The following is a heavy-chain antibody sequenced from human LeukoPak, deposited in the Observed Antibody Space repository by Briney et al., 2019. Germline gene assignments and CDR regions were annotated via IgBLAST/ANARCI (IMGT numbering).Heavy chain of an antibody. V-gene: IGHV4-61*02. CDR2: VHSSGST. J-gene: IGHJ6*03. CDR3: ARDVVPAAIGYYYYYMDV. CDR1: GGSISRGSYY. D-gene: IGHD2-2*01. Sequence: SQTLSLTCTVSGGSISRGSYYWSWIRLPAVKGLEWIGRVHSSGSTNYNPSLESRATISVDTSKNQFSLKLSSVTAADTAVYYCARDVVPAAIGYYYYYMDVWGKGTTVTVSS.